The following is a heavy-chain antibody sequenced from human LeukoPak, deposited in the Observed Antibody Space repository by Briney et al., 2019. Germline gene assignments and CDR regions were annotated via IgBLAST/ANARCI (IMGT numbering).Heavy chain of an antibody. Sequence: GALEISCKGSWCVFASYWIGWVRPVPGKGLKGVGSIYPGDSDARYSPSFQGQVTISADKSISTAYLQWSSLKASDTAMYYCARNLGYCSSTSCYTPLDPWGQGTLVTVSS. CDR2: IYPGDSDA. D-gene: IGHD2-2*02. V-gene: IGHV5-51*01. CDR1: WCVFASYW. J-gene: IGHJ5*02. CDR3: ARNLGYCSSTSCYTPLDP.